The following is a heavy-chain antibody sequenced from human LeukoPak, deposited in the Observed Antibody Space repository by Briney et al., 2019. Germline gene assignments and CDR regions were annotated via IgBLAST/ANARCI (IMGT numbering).Heavy chain of an antibody. D-gene: IGHD5-12*01. CDR3: ARVWIGHYYCGMDV. CDR1: GYTFTSYD. CDR2: MNPNSGNT. J-gene: IGHJ6*02. V-gene: IGHV1-8*01. Sequence: GASVKVSCKASGYTFTSYDINWVRQATGQGLEWMGWMNPNSGNTGYAQKFQGRVTMTRNTSISTAYMELSSLRSEDTAVYYCARVWIGHYYCGMDVWGQGTTVTVSS.